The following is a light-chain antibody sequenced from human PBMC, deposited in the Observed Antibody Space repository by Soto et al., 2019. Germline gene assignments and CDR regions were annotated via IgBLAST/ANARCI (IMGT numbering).Light chain of an antibody. J-gene: IGKJ1*01. V-gene: IGKV3-20*01. Sequence: EIVLTQSPGTLSLSPGDRATLSCRASQSVTSGSLAWYQQRPGQAPRLLIYGASNRATGIPDRFSGSGSGTDFTLTISRLESEDFAVYYCQDYGSSRTFGQGTKVEIK. CDR3: QDYGSSRT. CDR2: GAS. CDR1: QSVTSGS.